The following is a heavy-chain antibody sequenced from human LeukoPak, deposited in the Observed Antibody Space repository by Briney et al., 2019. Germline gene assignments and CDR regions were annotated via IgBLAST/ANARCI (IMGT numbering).Heavy chain of an antibody. Sequence: SETLSLTCAVSGGSISSGGYSWSWIRQPPGKGLEWIGYIYHSGSTYYNPSLKSRVTISVDRSKNQFSLKLSSVTAADTAVYYCARGGIYGSSGYYQTTLFDYWGQGTLVTVSS. D-gene: IGHD3-22*01. J-gene: IGHJ4*02. V-gene: IGHV4-30-2*01. CDR2: IYHSGST. CDR1: GGSISSGGYS. CDR3: ARGGIYGSSGYYQTTLFDY.